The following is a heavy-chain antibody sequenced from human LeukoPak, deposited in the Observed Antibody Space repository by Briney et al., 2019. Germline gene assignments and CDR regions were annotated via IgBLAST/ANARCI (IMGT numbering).Heavy chain of an antibody. J-gene: IGHJ4*02. Sequence: GGSLRLSCVASGFAVGSNYMSWVRQAPGKGLEWVSLIYSGGSIRYADSVKGRFTISRDSSKNTLFLQMNDLTVEDTARYYCARRPGNWGQGILVTVSS. CDR2: IYSGGSI. CDR1: GFAVGSNY. CDR3: ARRPGN. D-gene: IGHD1-14*01. V-gene: IGHV3-53*01.